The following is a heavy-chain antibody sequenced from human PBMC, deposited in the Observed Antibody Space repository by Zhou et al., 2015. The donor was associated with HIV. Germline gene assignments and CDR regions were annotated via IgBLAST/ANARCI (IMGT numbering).Heavy chain of an antibody. CDR1: GGTFSSYT. CDR3: ARDLAGIAVAGNGDY. CDR2: IIPILGIA. Sequence: QVQLVQSGAEVKKPGSSVKVSCKASGGTFSSYTISWVRQAPGQGLEWMGRIIPILGIANYAQKFQGRVTITADKSTSTAYMELSSLRSEDTAVYYCARDLAGIAVAGNGDYWGQGTLVTVSS. V-gene: IGHV1-69*08. D-gene: IGHD6-19*01. J-gene: IGHJ4*02.